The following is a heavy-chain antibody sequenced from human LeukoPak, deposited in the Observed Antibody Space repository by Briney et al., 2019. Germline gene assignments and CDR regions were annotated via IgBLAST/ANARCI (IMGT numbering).Heavy chain of an antibody. CDR3: ARVERSYYDSSGYKYYFDY. D-gene: IGHD3-22*01. Sequence: SETLSLTCGVSGGSISGTNWWSWVRQPPGKGLEWIGEIYHSGSTNYNPSLKSRVTISVDKSKNQFSLKLISVTAADTAVYYCARVERSYYDSSGYKYYFDYWGQGTLVTVSS. CDR1: GGSISGTNW. CDR2: IYHSGST. J-gene: IGHJ4*02. V-gene: IGHV4-4*02.